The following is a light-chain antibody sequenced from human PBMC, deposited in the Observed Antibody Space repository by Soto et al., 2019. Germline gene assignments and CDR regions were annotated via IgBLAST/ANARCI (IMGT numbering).Light chain of an antibody. CDR1: QAIGDH. CDR2: SVS. J-gene: IGKJ4*01. V-gene: IGKV1-17*03. Sequence: DIQMTQSPSALSASVGDTVTVTCRASQAIGDHLAWFQQQPGKVPQRLIYSVSTLHTGAPSRFSGSGSETDFTLTITNLQPEDVASYFCLQHYTSPPTFGGGT. CDR3: LQHYTSPPT.